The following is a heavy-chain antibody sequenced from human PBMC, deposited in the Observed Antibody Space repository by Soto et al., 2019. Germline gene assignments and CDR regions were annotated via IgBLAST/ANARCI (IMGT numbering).Heavy chain of an antibody. D-gene: IGHD3-22*01. CDR1: GFTFSSYS. V-gene: IGHV3-48*02. CDR3: ARKNTYYYDSSGRMDV. CDR2: ISSSSSTI. J-gene: IGHJ6*02. Sequence: GGSLRLSCAASGFTFSSYSMNWVRQAPGKGLEWVSYISSSSSTIYYADSVKGRFTISRDNAKNSLYLQMNSLRDEDTAVYYCARKNTYYYDSSGRMDVWGQGTTVNVS.